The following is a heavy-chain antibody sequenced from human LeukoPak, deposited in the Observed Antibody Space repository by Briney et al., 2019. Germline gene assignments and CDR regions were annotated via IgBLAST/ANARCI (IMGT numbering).Heavy chain of an antibody. V-gene: IGHV3-21*01. CDR2: ISSGGTYI. Sequence: GGSLRLSCAASGFTFSNYNINWVRQAPGKGLQWVSSISSGGTYIYYADSVKGRFAISRDNAKNLVYLEMNSLRAEDTAVYYCARDASAWYTPFDYWGRGTLVTVSS. CDR3: ARDASAWYTPFDY. D-gene: IGHD6-19*01. CDR1: GFTFSNYN. J-gene: IGHJ4*02.